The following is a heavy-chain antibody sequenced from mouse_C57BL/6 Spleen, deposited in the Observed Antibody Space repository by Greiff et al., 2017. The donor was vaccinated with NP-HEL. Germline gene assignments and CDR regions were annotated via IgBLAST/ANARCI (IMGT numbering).Heavy chain of an antibody. J-gene: IGHJ4*01. D-gene: IGHD2-3*01. V-gene: IGHV1-42*01. CDR1: GYSFTGYY. Sequence: VQLQQSGPELVKPGASVKISCKASGYSFTGYYMNWVKQSPEKSLEWIGEINPSTGGTTYNQKFKAQATLTVDNSSSTAYMQLKSLTAEDSAVYYCARDDDYYWAMDYWGQGTSVTVSS. CDR3: ARDDDYYWAMDY. CDR2: INPSTGGT.